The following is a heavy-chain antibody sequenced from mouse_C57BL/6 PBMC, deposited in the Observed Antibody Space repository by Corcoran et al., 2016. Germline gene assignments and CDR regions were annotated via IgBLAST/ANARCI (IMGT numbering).Heavy chain of an antibody. CDR2: INPNNGGT. CDR1: GYTFTDYY. D-gene: IGHD2-2*01. Sequence: EVQLQQSGPELVKPGASVKISCKASGYTFTDYYMNWVKQSHGKSLEWIGDINPNNGGTSYNQKFKGKATLTVDKSSSTAYMELRSLTSEDSAVYYCARERKGYDGGFAYWGQGTLVTVSA. CDR3: ARERKGYDGGFAY. J-gene: IGHJ3*01. V-gene: IGHV1-26*01.